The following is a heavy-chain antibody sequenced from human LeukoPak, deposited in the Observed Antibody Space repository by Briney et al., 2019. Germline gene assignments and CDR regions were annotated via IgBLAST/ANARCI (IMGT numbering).Heavy chain of an antibody. CDR2: IKSEIEGAPT. J-gene: IGHJ3*01. CDR1: RFTFNKAW. D-gene: IGHD3/OR15-3a*01. Sequence: GGALRLSCAASRFTFNKAWMSWVRQAAGRGLESLGRIKSEIEGAPTEYAAPMKGKFTLSREYPQNMASTQINSLTTTDRRLYYCTTDQWRVPHGFARAYGFFLWGQGTIVTVSS. CDR3: TTDQWRVPHGFARAYGFFL. V-gene: IGHV3-15*05.